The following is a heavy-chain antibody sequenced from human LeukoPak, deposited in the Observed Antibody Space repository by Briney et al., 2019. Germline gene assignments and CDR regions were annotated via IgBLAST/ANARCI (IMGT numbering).Heavy chain of an antibody. Sequence: GGSLRLSCAASGFSFSSYTMSWVRQAPGKGLEWVSTITTSDGNTYYADSVKGRFTVSRDNSKNTLFLQMNSLRAEDTAVYYCAKDGGLWVSAHWGDSWGRGTLVTVSS. CDR2: ITTSDGNT. CDR3: AKDGGLWVSAHWGDS. V-gene: IGHV3-23*01. J-gene: IGHJ4*02. D-gene: IGHD7-27*01. CDR1: GFSFSSYT.